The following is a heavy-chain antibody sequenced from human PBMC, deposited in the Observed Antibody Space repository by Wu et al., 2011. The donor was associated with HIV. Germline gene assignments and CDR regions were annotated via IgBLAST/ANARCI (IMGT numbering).Heavy chain of an antibody. CDR3: ARGGYSYGYLDYYYMDV. D-gene: IGHD5-18*01. J-gene: IGHJ6*03. V-gene: IGHV1-46*04. CDR2: INPSGGST. CDR1: GYTFSGNY. Sequence: QVQLVQSGAEVKKPGASVKVSRKASGYTFSGNYMHWVRQAPGQGLEWMGIINPSGGSTNYAQKLQGRVTMTRDTSTSTVYMELSSLRSEDTAVYYCARGGYSYGYLDYYYMDVWGKGTTVTVSS.